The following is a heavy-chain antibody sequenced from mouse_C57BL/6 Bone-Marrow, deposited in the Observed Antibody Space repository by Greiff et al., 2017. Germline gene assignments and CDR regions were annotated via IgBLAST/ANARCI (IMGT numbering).Heavy chain of an antibody. CDR1: GYTFTSYW. J-gene: IGHJ2*01. CDR3: ARYLIITTVVATDY. D-gene: IGHD1-1*01. CDR2: IDPSDSYT. V-gene: IGHV1-69*01. Sequence: QVQLQQPGAELVMPGASVKLSCKASGYTFTSYWMHWGKQRPGQGLEWIGEIDPSDSYTNYNQKFKGKSTLTVDKSSSTAYMQLSSLTSEDSAVYYCARYLIITTVVATDYWGQGTTLTVSS.